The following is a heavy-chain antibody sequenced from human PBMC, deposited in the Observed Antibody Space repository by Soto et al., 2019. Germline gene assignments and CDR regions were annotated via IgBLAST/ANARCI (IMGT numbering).Heavy chain of an antibody. CDR3: HFIAAAGYYDY. D-gene: IGHD6-13*01. V-gene: IGHV4-30-4*03. CDR2: IYYSGST. Sequence: SETLSLTCTVSGGSISSGDYYWSWIRQPPGKGLEWIGYIYYSGSTYYNPSLKSRVTISVDTSKNQFSLKLSSVTAADTAVYYCHFIAAAGYYDYWGQGTLVTVSS. J-gene: IGHJ4*02. CDR1: GGSISSGDYY.